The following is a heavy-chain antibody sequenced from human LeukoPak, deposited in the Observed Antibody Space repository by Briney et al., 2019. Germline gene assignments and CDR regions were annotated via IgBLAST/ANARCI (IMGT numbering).Heavy chain of an antibody. V-gene: IGHV3-21*01. CDR3: ARRRDTYYCSSTSCRRSYYMDV. CDR1: GFTFSSYW. D-gene: IGHD2-2*01. CDR2: ISSSSSYI. Sequence: PGGSLRLSCAASGFTFSSYWMSWVRQAPGKGLEWVSSISSSSSYIYYADSVKGRFTISRDNAKNSLYLQMNSLRAEDTAVYYCARRRDTYYCSSTSCRRSYYMDVWGKGTTVTVSS. J-gene: IGHJ6*03.